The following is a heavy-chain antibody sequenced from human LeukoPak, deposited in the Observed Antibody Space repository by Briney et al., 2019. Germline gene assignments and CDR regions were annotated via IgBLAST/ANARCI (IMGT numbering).Heavy chain of an antibody. Sequence: GASVKVSCTASVYTFTNYYLHWVRQAPGQGLEWMGIITPSGGSTNYAQKFQGRVTMTRDTSTSTVYMELSSLRSEDTAVYYCARVTYSSGSNYFDYWGQGTLVTVSS. V-gene: IGHV1-46*01. CDR1: VYTFTNYY. D-gene: IGHD6-19*01. CDR3: ARVTYSSGSNYFDY. CDR2: ITPSGGST. J-gene: IGHJ4*02.